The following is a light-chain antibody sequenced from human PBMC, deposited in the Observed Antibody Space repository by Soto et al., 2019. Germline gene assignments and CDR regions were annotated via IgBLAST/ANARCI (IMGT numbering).Light chain of an antibody. CDR1: QSVSSSY. CDR3: QQFGSSSWT. V-gene: IGKV3-20*01. Sequence: ESVLTQSPGTLSLSPGEKATLSCRASQSVSSSYLAWYQQKPGQAPRLLIYGAASRATGIPDRFSGSGSGTDFPLTVSILEPEDFAVYYCQQFGSSSWTFGQGTKVAIK. J-gene: IGKJ1*01. CDR2: GAA.